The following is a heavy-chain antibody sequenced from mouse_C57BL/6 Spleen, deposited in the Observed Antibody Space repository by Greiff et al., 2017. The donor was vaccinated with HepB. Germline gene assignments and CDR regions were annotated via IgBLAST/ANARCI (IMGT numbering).Heavy chain of an antibody. Sequence: QVTLKVSGPGLLQSSQTLSLTCSSSGFSLSTSGMGVSWIRQPSGKGLVWLVHIYWDDDKRYNPSLKSRLTISKDTSRNQVFLKITSVDTADTATYDCARKGDDGSSPFAYWGQGTMVTVSA. D-gene: IGHD1-1*01. J-gene: IGHJ3*01. CDR2: IYWDDDK. CDR1: GFSLSTSGMG. V-gene: IGHV8-12*01. CDR3: ARKGDDGSSPFAY.